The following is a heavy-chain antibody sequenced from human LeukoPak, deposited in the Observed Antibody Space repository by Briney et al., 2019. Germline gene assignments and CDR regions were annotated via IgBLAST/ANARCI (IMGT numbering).Heavy chain of an antibody. D-gene: IGHD3-22*01. CDR2: ISGSGGST. CDR1: GFTFSSYA. CDR3: AKSSGYYYASSGYVPFYY. J-gene: IGHJ4*02. Sequence: GGSLRLSCAASGFTFSSYAMSWVRQAPGKGLEWVSAISGSGGSTYYADSVKGRFTISRDNSKNTLYLQMNSLRAEHTAVYYCAKSSGYYYASSGYVPFYYWVQGTLVTVSP. V-gene: IGHV3-23*01.